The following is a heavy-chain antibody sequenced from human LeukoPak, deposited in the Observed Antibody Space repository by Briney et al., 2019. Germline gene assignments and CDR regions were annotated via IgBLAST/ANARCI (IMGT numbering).Heavy chain of an antibody. V-gene: IGHV3-21*01. CDR1: GFTFSDFS. CDR2: ITGNSMYI. J-gene: IGHJ6*03. Sequence: PGGSLRLSCAASGFTFSDFSMNWVRQAPGKGLEWVASITGNSMYIYYSDSLKGRCTLSRDNAKNSLYLQMNSLRAEDTAVYYCARARSGGSGAYYYYYYMDVLGKRTTVTVSS. CDR3: ARARSGGSGAYYYYYYMDV. D-gene: IGHD1-26*01.